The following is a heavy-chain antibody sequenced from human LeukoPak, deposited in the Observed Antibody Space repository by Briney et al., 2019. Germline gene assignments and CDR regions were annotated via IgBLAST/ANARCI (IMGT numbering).Heavy chain of an antibody. CDR1: GYSISSGYY. J-gene: IGHJ2*01. CDR2: IYHSGST. D-gene: IGHD3-10*01. Sequence: SSETLSLTCAVSGYSISSGYYWGWIRQPPGKGLQWIGSIYHSGSTYYNPSLKSRVTIHMDTYKYQFSLKLTSVTAADTAVYYCARGHYPPRWYFDLWGRGTMVTVSS. V-gene: IGHV4-38-2*01. CDR3: ARGHYPPRWYFDL.